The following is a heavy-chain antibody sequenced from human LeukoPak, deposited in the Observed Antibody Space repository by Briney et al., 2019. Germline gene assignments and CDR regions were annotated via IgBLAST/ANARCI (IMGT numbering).Heavy chain of an antibody. CDR1: GFGFSTSW. Sequence: PGGSLRLSCAASGFGFSTSWMSWVRQAPGKGLEWVANTKQDGSEKYYVDSVKGRFTISRDNAKNSVYLQMDSLRDADTAVYYCTTLSNSYGMDVWGQGTTATVSS. CDR2: TKQDGSEK. D-gene: IGHD2/OR15-2a*01. V-gene: IGHV3-7*01. J-gene: IGHJ6*02. CDR3: TTLSNSYGMDV.